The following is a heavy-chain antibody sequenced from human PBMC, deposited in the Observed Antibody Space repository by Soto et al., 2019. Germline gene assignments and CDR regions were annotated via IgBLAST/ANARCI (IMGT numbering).Heavy chain of an antibody. CDR3: ARDPLSGSYSY. J-gene: IGHJ4*02. V-gene: IGHV3-66*01. D-gene: IGHD1-26*01. Sequence: GESLKISCAASGFTVSSNYMSWVRQAPGKGLEWVSVIYSGGSTYYADSVKGRFTISRDNSKNTLYLQMNSLRAEDTAVYYCARDPLSGSYSYWGQGTLVTVSS. CDR1: GFTVSSNY. CDR2: IYSGGST.